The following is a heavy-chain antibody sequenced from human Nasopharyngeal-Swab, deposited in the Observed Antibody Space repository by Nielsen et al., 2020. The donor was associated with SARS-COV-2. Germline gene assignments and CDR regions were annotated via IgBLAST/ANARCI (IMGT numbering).Heavy chain of an antibody. D-gene: IGHD3-9*01. CDR2: INAGNGNT. Sequence: ASVKVSCKASGYTFTPYAIPWVRQAPGQRLAWMGWINAGNGNTKYSQKLQGRVTITRDTSASTAYMELSSLRSEDTAVYYCARDSSSGLRYFDWLSPGYNWFDPWGQGTLVTVS. CDR1: GYTFTPYA. V-gene: IGHV1-3*01. CDR3: ARDSSSGLRYFDWLSPGYNWFDP. J-gene: IGHJ5*02.